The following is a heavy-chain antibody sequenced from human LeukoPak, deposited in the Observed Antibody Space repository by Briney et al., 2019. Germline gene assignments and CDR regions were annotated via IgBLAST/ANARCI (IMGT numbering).Heavy chain of an antibody. CDR2: IYYSGST. V-gene: IGHV4-39*01. Sequence: PSETLSLTCTVSGGSISSSSYYWGWIRQPPGKGLEWIGSIYYSGSTYYNPSLKSRVTIPVDTSKNQFSLKLSSVTAADTAVYYCASQTGTLYYYGSGSYRFDYWGQGTLVTVSS. CDR3: ASQTGTLYYYGSGSYRFDY. J-gene: IGHJ4*02. D-gene: IGHD3-10*01. CDR1: GGSISSSSYY.